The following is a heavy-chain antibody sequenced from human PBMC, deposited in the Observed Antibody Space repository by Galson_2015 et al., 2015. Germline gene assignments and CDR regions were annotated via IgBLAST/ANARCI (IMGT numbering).Heavy chain of an antibody. Sequence: SLRLSCAASGFTFRDYSMNWVRQAPGKGLEWISYISNGGSTTYYADSVKGRFTISRDNAKNSLYLQMNSLRDEDTAVYYCARDGPGVLRFLDVWGKGTTVTVSS. CDR1: GFTFRDYS. J-gene: IGHJ6*04. D-gene: IGHD3-3*01. V-gene: IGHV3-48*02. CDR2: ISNGGSTT. CDR3: ARDGPGVLRFLDV.